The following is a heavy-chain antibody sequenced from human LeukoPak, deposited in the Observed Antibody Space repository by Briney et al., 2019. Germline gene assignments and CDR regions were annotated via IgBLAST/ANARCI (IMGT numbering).Heavy chain of an antibody. Sequence: GSLRLSCAASGFTFTSYGMHWVRQAPGKGLEWVAVISYDGSNKYYADSVKGRFTISRDNSKNTLYLQMNSLRAEDTAVYYCARVPEINIVVVVARFDYYYYGMDVWGQGTTVTVSS. V-gene: IGHV3-30*03. CDR2: ISYDGSNK. D-gene: IGHD2-15*01. J-gene: IGHJ6*02. CDR3: ARVPEINIVVVVARFDYYYYGMDV. CDR1: GFTFTSYG.